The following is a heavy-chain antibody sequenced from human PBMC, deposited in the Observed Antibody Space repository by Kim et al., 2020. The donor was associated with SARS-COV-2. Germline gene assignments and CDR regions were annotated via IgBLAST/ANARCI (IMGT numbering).Heavy chain of an antibody. V-gene: IGHV3-11*01. J-gene: IGHJ4*02. D-gene: IGHD6-13*01. CDR3: ARVQWTSSCFDY. CDR2: S. Sequence: SYYADVMQGRFTVSRDNAKNPVYLEMDGLRAEDTAVYYCARVQWTSSCFDYWGQGTLVTVSS.